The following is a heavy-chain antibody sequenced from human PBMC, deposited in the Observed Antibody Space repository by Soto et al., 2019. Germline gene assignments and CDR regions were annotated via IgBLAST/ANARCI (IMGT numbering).Heavy chain of an antibody. CDR2: ISYDGSNN. CDR1: GFTFSSYG. Sequence: QVQLVESGGGVVQPGRSLRLSCAASGFTFSSYGMHWVRQAPGKGLEWVAVISYDGSNNYYADSVKGRFTISRDNSKNTLYLQMNXXXAEDXXVYXXXXXXXXXXXXTLDYWGQGTLVTVSS. V-gene: IGHV3-30*03. J-gene: IGHJ4*02. CDR3: XXXXXXXXXXTLDY.